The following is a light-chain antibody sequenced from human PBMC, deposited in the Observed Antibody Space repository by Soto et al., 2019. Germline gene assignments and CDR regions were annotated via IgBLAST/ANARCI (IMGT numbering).Light chain of an antibody. CDR3: QQYGSSPQT. J-gene: IGKJ1*01. CDR1: QSVSSSY. CDR2: GAS. V-gene: IGKV3-20*01. Sequence: EIVLTQSPGTLSLSPGERATLSCRASQSVSSSYFAWYQQKPGQAPWLLIYGASSRATGIPDRFSGSGSGTDFTFTISRLEPEDFAVYYCQQYGSSPQTFGQGTKVEIK.